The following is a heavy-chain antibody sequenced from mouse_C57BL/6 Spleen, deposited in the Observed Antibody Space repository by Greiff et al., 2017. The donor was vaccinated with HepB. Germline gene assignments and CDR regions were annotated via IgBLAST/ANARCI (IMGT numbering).Heavy chain of an antibody. CDR1: GYTFTSYW. CDR3: AREDLDYSNHGLLHY. J-gene: IGHJ2*01. Sequence: QVQLQQPGAELVKPGASVKLSCKASGYTFTSYWMHWVKQRPGQGLEWIGMIHPNSGSTNYNEKFKSKATLTVDKSSSTAYMQLSSLTSEDSAVYYCAREDLDYSNHGLLHYWGQGTTLTVSS. D-gene: IGHD2-5*01. CDR2: IHPNSGST. V-gene: IGHV1-64*01.